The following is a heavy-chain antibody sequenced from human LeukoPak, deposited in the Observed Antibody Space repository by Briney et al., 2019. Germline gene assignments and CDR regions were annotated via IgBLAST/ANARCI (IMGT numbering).Heavy chain of an antibody. V-gene: IGHV4-34*01. J-gene: IGHJ5*02. D-gene: IGHD4-11*01. CDR3: ARGGNAIRFDYIASNWFDP. Sequence: SETLSLTCAVYGGSFSGYYWSWIRQPPGKGLEWIGEINHSGSTNYNTSLKSRVTISVDTSKNQFSLKLSSVTAADTAVYYCARGGNAIRFDYIASNWFDPWGQGTLVTVSS. CDR1: GGSFSGYY. CDR2: INHSGST.